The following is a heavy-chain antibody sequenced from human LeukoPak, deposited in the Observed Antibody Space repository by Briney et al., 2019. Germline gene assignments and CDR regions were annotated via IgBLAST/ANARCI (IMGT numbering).Heavy chain of an antibody. CDR3: ARSYYDFWSGYYSHNWFDP. Sequence: SETLSLTCTVSGGSISSSSYYWGWIRQPPGKGLEWIGSIYYSASTYYNPSLKSRVTISVDTSKNQFSLKLSSVTAADTAVYYCARSYYDFWSGYYSHNWFDPWGQGTLVTVSS. J-gene: IGHJ5*02. CDR1: GGSISSSSYY. D-gene: IGHD3-3*01. CDR2: IYYSAST. V-gene: IGHV4-39*07.